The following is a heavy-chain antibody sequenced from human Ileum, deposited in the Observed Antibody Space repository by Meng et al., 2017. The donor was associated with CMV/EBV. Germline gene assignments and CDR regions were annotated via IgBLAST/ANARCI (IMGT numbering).Heavy chain of an antibody. D-gene: IGHD2-21*01. J-gene: IGHJ4*02. CDR1: GFTFSTYA. CDR3: AKDGLSYCNGNCYHYSEF. Sequence: GESLKISCAASGFTFSTYAMSWVRQAPGKGLEWVAIISGSGGKTDHADSVKGRFTISRDNSKNTLYLQMNSLRVEDTAVYYCAKDGLSYCNGNCYHYSEFWGQGKLVTVSS. V-gene: IGHV3-23*01. CDR2: ISGSGGKT.